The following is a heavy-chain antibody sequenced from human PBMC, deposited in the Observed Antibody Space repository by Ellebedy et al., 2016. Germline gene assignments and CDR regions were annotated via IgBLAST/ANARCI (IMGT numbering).Heavy chain of an antibody. CDR2: IYYSGST. V-gene: IGHV4-30-4*01. D-gene: IGHD4-23*01. J-gene: IGHJ4*02. CDR3: AREMAHITVVTPGSKSDD. Sequence: SETLSLXXTVSGGSLSSGDYYWSWIRQPPGKGLEWIGYIYYSGSTYYSPSLKNRVTISVDTSKNQFSLKLSSVTAADTAIYYCAREMAHITVVTPGSKSDDWGQGTLVTVSS. CDR1: GGSLSSGDYY.